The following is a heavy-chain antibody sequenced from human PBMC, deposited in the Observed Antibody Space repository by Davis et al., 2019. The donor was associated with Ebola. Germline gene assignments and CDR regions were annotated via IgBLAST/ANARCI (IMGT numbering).Heavy chain of an antibody. J-gene: IGHJ4*02. Sequence: SVKVSCKASGGTFSSYTISWVRQAPGQGLEWMGGIIPIFGTANYAQKFQGRVTITADKSTSTAYMELSSLRSEDTAVYYCASLGTWKQDINNDYWGQGTLVTVSS. V-gene: IGHV1-69*06. CDR3: ASLGTWKQDINNDY. CDR1: GGTFSSYT. D-gene: IGHD2-15*01. CDR2: IIPIFGTA.